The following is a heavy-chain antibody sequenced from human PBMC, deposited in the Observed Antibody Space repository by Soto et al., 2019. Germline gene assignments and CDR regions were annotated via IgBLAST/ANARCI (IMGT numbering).Heavy chain of an antibody. Sequence: QVQLVESGGGVVQPGRSLRLSCAASGFTFSSYGMHWVRQAPGKGLEWVAVIWYDGSNKYYADSVKGRFTISRDNSKNTPDLVTNSLRGEDTAVYYCAGDSGDGATAPYFDYWGQGTLVTVSS. CDR2: IWYDGSNK. D-gene: IGHD5-12*01. V-gene: IGHV3-33*01. J-gene: IGHJ4*02. CDR3: AGDSGDGATAPYFDY. CDR1: GFTFSSYG.